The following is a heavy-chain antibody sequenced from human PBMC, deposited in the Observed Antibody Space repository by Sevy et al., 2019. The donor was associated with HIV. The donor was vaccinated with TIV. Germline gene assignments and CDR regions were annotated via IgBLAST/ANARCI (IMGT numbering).Heavy chain of an antibody. D-gene: IGHD6-19*01. J-gene: IGHJ5*02. CDR2: IYYSGST. CDR1: GGSISSSSYY. CDR3: ARHIRGWYFGNWFDP. V-gene: IGHV4-39*01. Sequence: SETLSLTCTVSGGSISSSSYYWGWILQPPGKGLEWIGSIYYSGSTYYNPSLKSRVTISVDTSKNQFSLKLSSVTAADTAVYYCARHIRGWYFGNWFDPWGQGTLVTVSS.